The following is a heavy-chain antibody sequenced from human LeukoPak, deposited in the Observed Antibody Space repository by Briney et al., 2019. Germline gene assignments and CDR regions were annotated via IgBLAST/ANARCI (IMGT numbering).Heavy chain of an antibody. D-gene: IGHD6-6*01. CDR3: ARFVGSSSGWFDP. V-gene: IGHV4-59*01. Sequence: SSETLSLTCTVSGGSISSYYWSWIRQPPGKGLEWIGYIYYSGSTNYNPSLKSRVTISVDTSKNQFSLKLSSVTAADTAVYYCARFVGSSSGWFDPWGQGTLVTVSS. CDR2: IYYSGST. CDR1: GGSISSYY. J-gene: IGHJ5*02.